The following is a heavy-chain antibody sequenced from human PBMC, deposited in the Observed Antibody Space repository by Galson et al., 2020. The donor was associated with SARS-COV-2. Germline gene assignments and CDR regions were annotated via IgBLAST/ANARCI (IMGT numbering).Heavy chain of an antibody. D-gene: IGHD7-27*01. CDR1: GFTFSSYA. CDR2: ISNGGGGT. J-gene: IGHJ4*02. CDR3: AKATRTSWATFDS. Sequence: GESLKISCAASGFTFSSYAMNWVRQAPGKGLEWVSDISNGGGGTYYADSVKGRFTIFRDNSKNTLYLQMNSLRAEDTAVYYCAKATRTSWATFDSWGQGILVTVSS. V-gene: IGHV3-23*01.